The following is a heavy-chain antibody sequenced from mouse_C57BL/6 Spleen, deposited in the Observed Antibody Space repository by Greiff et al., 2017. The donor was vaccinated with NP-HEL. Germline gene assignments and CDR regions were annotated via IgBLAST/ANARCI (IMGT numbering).Heavy chain of an antibody. J-gene: IGHJ4*01. Sequence: VQLQQSGPELVKPGASVKISCKASGYAFSSSWMNWVKQRPGKGLEWIGRIYPGDGDTNYNGKFKGKATLTADKSSSTAYMQLSSLTSEDSAVYFCARLIYDGSLYYAMDYWGQGTSVTVSS. V-gene: IGHV1-82*01. CDR2: IYPGDGDT. CDR3: ARLIYDGSLYYAMDY. CDR1: GYAFSSSW. D-gene: IGHD2-3*01.